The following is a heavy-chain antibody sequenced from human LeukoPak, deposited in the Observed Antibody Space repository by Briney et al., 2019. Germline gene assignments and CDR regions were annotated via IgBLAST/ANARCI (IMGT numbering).Heavy chain of an antibody. J-gene: IGHJ4*02. CDR2: ISWNSGSI. V-gene: IGHV3-9*01. D-gene: IGHD3-22*01. CDR1: GFIFDDYA. CDR3: AKDYYDSSGYFDY. Sequence: GGSLRLSCVASGFIFDDYAIYWVRQAPGKGLEWVSGISWNSGSIGYADSVKGRFTISRDNAKNSLYLQMNSLRAEDTALYYCAKDYYDSSGYFDYWGQGTLVTVSS.